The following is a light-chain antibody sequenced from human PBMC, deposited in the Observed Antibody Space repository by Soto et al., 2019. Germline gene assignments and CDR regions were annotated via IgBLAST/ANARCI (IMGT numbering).Light chain of an antibody. CDR2: DAS. Sequence: ETVMTQSPATLAVSRGDRATLSCSASQSVSYNLAWYQQKPGQAPRLLIYDASTRATGIPARFSGSASGTEFTLTISSLLSEDFAVYYCQQYNNWPLTFGGGTIVDI. CDR1: QSVSYN. CDR3: QQYNNWPLT. V-gene: IGKV3D-15*01. J-gene: IGKJ4*01.